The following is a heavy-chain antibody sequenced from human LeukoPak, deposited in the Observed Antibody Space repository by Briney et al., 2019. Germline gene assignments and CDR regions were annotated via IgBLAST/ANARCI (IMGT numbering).Heavy chain of an antibody. V-gene: IGHV1-69*13. CDR1: GGTFSSYA. CDR3: ARPSTALLYYYYGMDV. CDR2: IIPIFGTA. J-gene: IGHJ6*02. D-gene: IGHD1-26*01. Sequence: SVKVSCKASGGTFSSYAISWVRQAPGQGLEWMGGIIPIFGTANYAQKFQGRVTITADESTGTAYMELSSLRSEDTAVYYCARPSTALLYYYYGMDVWGQGTTVTVSS.